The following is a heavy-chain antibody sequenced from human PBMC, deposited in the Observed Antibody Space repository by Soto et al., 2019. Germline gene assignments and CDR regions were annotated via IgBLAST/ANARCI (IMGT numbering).Heavy chain of an antibody. CDR2: ISSSSSYI. J-gene: IGHJ6*02. D-gene: IGHD3-3*01. CDR1: GFTFSSYS. V-gene: IGHV3-21*01. CDR3: ARDGLRNYDFWSGYYPHYYYGMDV. Sequence: PGGSLRLSCAASGFTFSSYSMNWVRQAPGKGLEWVSSISSSSSYIYYADSVKGRFTISRDNAKNSLYLQMNSLRAEDTAVYYCARDGLRNYDFWSGYYPHYYYGMDVWGQGTTVTVSS.